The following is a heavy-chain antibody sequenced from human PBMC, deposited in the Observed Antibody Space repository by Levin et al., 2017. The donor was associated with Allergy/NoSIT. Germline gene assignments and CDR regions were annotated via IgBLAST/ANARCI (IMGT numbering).Heavy chain of an antibody. D-gene: IGHD6-13*01. V-gene: IGHV3-9*01. Sequence: GGSLRLSCAASGFTFDDYAMHWVRQAPGKGLEWVSGIIWNSGSVGYADSVKGRFTISRDNAKNSMYLQMNSLRAEDTALYYCAKDISEFSSLSSGMDFWGQGTTVTVSS. CDR3: AKDISEFSSLSSGMDF. CDR1: GFTFDDYA. CDR2: IIWNSGSV. J-gene: IGHJ6*02.